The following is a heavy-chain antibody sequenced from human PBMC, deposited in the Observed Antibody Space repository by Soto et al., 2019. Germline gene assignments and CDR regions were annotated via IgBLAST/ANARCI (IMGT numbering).Heavy chain of an antibody. CDR1: GYTFSSYG. CDR2: ISAYNGNT. CDR3: AGDAPPVDY. Sequence: QVQLVQSGAEVKKPGASVKVSCKASGYTFSSYGISWVRQAPGQGLEWMGWISAYNGNTKYAQKIQGRVTIPTAPSTSTAYMELSSLRSDETAVYYCAGDAPPVDYWGQGTLVTVSS. V-gene: IGHV1-18*01. J-gene: IGHJ4*02.